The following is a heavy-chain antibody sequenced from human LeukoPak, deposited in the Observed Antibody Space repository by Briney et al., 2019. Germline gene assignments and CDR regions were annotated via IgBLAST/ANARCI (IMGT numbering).Heavy chain of an antibody. CDR1: GGSISNGDYY. D-gene: IGHD3-10*01. V-gene: IGHV4-30-4*01. J-gene: IGHJ4*02. CDR3: VRVGVVRGVISHFDY. Sequence: PSQTLSLTCIVSGGSISNGDYYWSWIRQPPGKGLEWIGYIYYSGSTYYNPSLKSGVPISVHTSNHPFSLKLGSVTAADTAVYYCVRVGVVRGVISHFDYWGQGTLVTVSS. CDR2: IYYSGST.